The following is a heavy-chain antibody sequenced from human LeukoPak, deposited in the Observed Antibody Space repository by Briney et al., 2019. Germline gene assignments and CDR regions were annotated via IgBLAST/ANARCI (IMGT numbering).Heavy chain of an antibody. CDR1: GGSISSSSYY. CDR2: IYYSGST. J-gene: IGHJ6*02. V-gene: IGHV4-39*01. Sequence: SETLSLTCTVSGGSISSSSYYRGWIRQPPGKGLEWIGSIYYSGSTYYNPSLKSRVTISVDTSKNQFSLKLSSVTAADTAVYYCARHLKDGYNYVGYYYYGMDVWGQGTTVTVSS. CDR3: ARHLKDGYNYVGYYYYGMDV. D-gene: IGHD5-24*01.